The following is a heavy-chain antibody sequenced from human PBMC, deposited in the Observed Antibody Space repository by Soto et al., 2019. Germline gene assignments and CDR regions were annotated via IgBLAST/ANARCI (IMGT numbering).Heavy chain of an antibody. CDR1: GADINTYS. CDR3: ARDREAGYNFYYGMDV. D-gene: IGHD6-19*01. CDR2: IYTSASI. J-gene: IGHJ6*02. V-gene: IGHV4-4*07. Sequence: SETLSLTCSVSGADINTYSWTWIRQPAGKGLEWIGRIYTSASINYNPSLKGRITLSVDTSTNQVSLRLASVTAADTAIYYCARDREAGYNFYYGMDVWGQGTTVTVSS.